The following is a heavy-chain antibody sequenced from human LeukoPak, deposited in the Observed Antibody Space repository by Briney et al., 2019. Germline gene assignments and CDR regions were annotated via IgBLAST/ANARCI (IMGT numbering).Heavy chain of an antibody. CDR3: AKERAVMGPYDH. V-gene: IGHV3-23*01. D-gene: IGHD3-16*01. CDR1: GFTFDDYA. CDR2: ISGSGDNT. J-gene: IGHJ4*02. Sequence: GGSLRLSCAASGFTFDDYAMHWVRQAPGKGLEWVSAISGSGDNTYYADSVKGRFTISRDNSKNTLYLQMNSLRDEDTALYYCAKERAVMGPYDHWGQGTLVTASS.